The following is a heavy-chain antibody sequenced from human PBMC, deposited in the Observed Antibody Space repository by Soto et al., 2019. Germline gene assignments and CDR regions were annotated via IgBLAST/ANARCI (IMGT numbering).Heavy chain of an antibody. CDR1: GFTFSSYS. J-gene: IGHJ1*01. Sequence: GGSLRLSCAASGFTFSSYSMSWVRQAPGKGLERVSAISGSGGSTYYADSVKGRFTISRDNSKNTLYLQMNSLRAEDTAVYYCAKVVVGRNLWYSSSWYGGTYFQHWGQGTLVTVSS. V-gene: IGHV3-23*01. CDR3: AKVVVGRNLWYSSSWYGGTYFQH. CDR2: ISGSGGST. D-gene: IGHD6-13*01.